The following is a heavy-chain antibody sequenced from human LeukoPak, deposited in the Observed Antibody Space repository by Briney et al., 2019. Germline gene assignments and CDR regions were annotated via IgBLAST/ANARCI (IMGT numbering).Heavy chain of an antibody. CDR1: GFTFSSYS. V-gene: IGHV3-21*01. CDR3: ARDRGYSYFGY. J-gene: IGHJ4*02. CDR2: ISSSSSYI. D-gene: IGHD5-18*01. Sequence: GGSLRLSCAASGFTFSSYSMNWVRQAPGKGLEWVSSISSSSSYIYYADSVKGRFTISRDNAKSSLYLQMNSLRAEDTAVYYCARDRGYSYFGYWGQGTLSPSPQ.